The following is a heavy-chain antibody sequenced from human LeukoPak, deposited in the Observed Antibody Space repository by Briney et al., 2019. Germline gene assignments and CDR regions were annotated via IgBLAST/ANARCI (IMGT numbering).Heavy chain of an antibody. V-gene: IGHV3-21*01. CDR1: GFTFSSYA. J-gene: IGHJ4*02. CDR2: ISSSSSYI. CDR3: ARDLYTPEYYYDSSGFDY. D-gene: IGHD3-22*01. Sequence: GGSLRLSCAGSGFTFSSYAMSWVRQAPGKGLEWVSSISSSSSYIYYADSVKGRFTISRDNAKNSLYLQMNSLRAEDTAVYYCARDLYTPEYYYDSSGFDYWGQGTLVTVSS.